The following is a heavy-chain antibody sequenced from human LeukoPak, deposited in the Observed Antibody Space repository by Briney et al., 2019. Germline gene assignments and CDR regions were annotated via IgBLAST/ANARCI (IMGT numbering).Heavy chain of an antibody. CDR3: ARSIHCTNGVCFGYYYYYGMDV. D-gene: IGHD2-8*01. CDR1: GGTFSSYA. CDR2: IIPILGTA. J-gene: IGHJ6*02. V-gene: IGHV1-69*04. Sequence: SVKVSCKASGGTFSSYAISWVRQAPGQGLEWMGRIIPILGTANYAQKFQGRVTITADKSTSTAYMELSSLRSEDTAVYYCARSIHCTNGVCFGYYYYYGMDVWGQGTTVTVSS.